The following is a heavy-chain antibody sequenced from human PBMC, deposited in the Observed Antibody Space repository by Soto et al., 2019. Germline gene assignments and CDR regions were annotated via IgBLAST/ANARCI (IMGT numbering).Heavy chain of an antibody. CDR3: ARGEAAMASVGYYYYYGMDV. CDR1: GFTFSSDW. J-gene: IGHJ6*02. CDR2: IKQDGSEK. D-gene: IGHD5-18*01. V-gene: IGHV3-7*03. Sequence: PGGSLRLSCAASGFTFSSDWMSWFRQAPGNGLEWVANIKQDGSEKYYVDSVKGRFTISRDNAKNSLYLQMNSLRAEDTAVYYCARGEAAMASVGYYYYYGMDVWGQGTTVTVSS.